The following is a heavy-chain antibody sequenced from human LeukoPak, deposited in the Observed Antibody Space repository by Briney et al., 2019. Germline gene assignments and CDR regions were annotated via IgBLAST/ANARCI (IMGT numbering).Heavy chain of an antibody. CDR1: GYTFTSYG. V-gene: IGHV1-18*01. Sequence: GASGKVSCTASGYTFTSYGISWVREAPGQGLEWMGWISAYNGNTNYAQKFQGRVTMTTDTSTCTAYMELRSLRSDDTAVYYCARVEGVSLDYWGQGTLVTVSS. CDR3: ARVEGVSLDY. CDR2: ISAYNGNT. D-gene: IGHD6-13*01. J-gene: IGHJ4*02.